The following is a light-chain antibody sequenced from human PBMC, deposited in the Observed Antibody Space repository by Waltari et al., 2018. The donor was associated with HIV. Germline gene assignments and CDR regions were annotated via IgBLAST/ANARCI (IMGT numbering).Light chain of an antibody. Sequence: SYVLTQPPSVSLGPGETARITCGGDHIEKKSVPWYHQKPGQAPVLVIYYDSDRPSGIPERFSGSNSGNTATLTIHRVEAGDEADYYCQVWDLISDHWVFGGGTRLTVL. CDR1: HIEKKS. CDR3: QVWDLISDHWV. J-gene: IGLJ3*02. V-gene: IGLV3-21*01. CDR2: YDS.